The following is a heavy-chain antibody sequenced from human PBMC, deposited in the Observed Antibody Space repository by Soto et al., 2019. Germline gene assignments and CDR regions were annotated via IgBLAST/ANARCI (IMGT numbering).Heavy chain of an antibody. CDR3: PRGREFDS. CDR1: GGSLTSGTYS. V-gene: IGHV4-30-2*01. Sequence: KPSETLSLTCAVSGGSLTSGTYSWNWIRQPPGKGLEWIGYIFPSVTTYYNPSLKSRVSISIDVSKNQFSLNLRSLTAADTAVYYCPRGREFDSWGKGNMVTVSS. CDR2: IFPSVTT. J-gene: IGHJ4*02.